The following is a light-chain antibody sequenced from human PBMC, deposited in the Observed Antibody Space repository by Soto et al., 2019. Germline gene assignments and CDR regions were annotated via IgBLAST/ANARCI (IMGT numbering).Light chain of an antibody. Sequence: VLTQSPATLSLSPGERATLSCRASQAVSTYVAWYQHKPGQAPRLLIYDASNRATGVPFRFSGSGSGTDFTLTVSSLEPEDFAVYYCQQYGSSPWTFGQGTKVDIK. CDR1: QAVSTY. V-gene: IGKV3-11*01. J-gene: IGKJ1*01. CDR2: DAS. CDR3: QQYGSSPWT.